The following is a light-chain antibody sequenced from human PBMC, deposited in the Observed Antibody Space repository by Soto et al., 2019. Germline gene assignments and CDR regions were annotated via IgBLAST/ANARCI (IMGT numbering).Light chain of an antibody. Sequence: QSVLTQPPSVSGAPGQRVTISCTGSSSNIGAGYDVHWYQQLPGTAPKLLIYGNSHRPSVVPDRCSDSKSGTSAALASTGPQAEAEADYSCQSDDSSLRGDVFGTGTKLTVL. CDR1: SSNIGAGYD. J-gene: IGLJ1*01. CDR2: GNS. V-gene: IGLV1-40*01. CDR3: QSDDSSLRGDV.